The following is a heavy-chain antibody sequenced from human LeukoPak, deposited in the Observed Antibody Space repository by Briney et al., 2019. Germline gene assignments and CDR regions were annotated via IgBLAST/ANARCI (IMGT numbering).Heavy chain of an antibody. CDR3: ARADCSGGSCYPEPYYYYGMDV. D-gene: IGHD2-15*01. CDR1: GGTFSSYA. CDR2: IIPILGIA. J-gene: IGHJ6*02. Sequence: SVKVSCKASGGTFSSYAISWVRQAPGQGLEWMGRIIPILGIANYAQKSQGRVTITADKSTSTAYMELSSLRSEDTAVYYCARADCSGGSCYPEPYYYYGMDVWGQGTTVTVSS. V-gene: IGHV1-69*04.